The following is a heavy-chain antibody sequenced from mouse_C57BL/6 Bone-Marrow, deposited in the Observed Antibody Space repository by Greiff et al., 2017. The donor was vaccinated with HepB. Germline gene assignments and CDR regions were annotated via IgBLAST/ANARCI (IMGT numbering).Heavy chain of an antibody. V-gene: IGHV1-64*01. Sequence: VQLQQPGAELVKPGASVKLSCKASGYTFTSYWMHWVKQRPGQGLEWIGMIHPNSGSTNYNEKFKSKATLTVDKSSSTAYMQLSSLTSEDSAVYYCARGPTVVATPFDYWGQGTTLTVSS. D-gene: IGHD1-1*01. CDR1: GYTFTSYW. CDR2: IHPNSGST. J-gene: IGHJ2*01. CDR3: ARGPTVVATPFDY.